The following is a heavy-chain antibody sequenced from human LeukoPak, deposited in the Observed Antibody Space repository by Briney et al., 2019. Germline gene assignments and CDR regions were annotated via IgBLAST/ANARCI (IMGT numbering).Heavy chain of an antibody. V-gene: IGHV4-59*01. CDR1: GGSISSYY. CDR2: IYYSGST. Sequence: SETLSLTCTVSGGSISSYYWSWIRQPPGQGLEWIGYIYYSGSTNYNPSLKSRVTISVDTSKNQFTLKLSSVTAADTAVYYCARLTHPVLRYFDWRTRGDYYYGMDVRGKGTTVTVSS. D-gene: IGHD3-9*01. CDR3: ARLTHPVLRYFDWRTRGDYYYGMDV. J-gene: IGHJ6*04.